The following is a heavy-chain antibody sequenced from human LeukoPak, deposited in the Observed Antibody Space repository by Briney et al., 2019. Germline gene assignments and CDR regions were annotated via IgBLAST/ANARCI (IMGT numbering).Heavy chain of an antibody. V-gene: IGHV4-4*09. J-gene: IGHJ3*02. CDR3: ARQKCTSASCLTKNAFDI. CDR2: IYTSGST. D-gene: IGHD2-2*01. CDR1: GSTSGYY. Sequence: SETLSLTCTVSGSTSGYYWSWVRRPPGKGLEWSGYIYTSGSTNYNPSLESRVTISVDTSKNQFSLDLSSVTAADTAVYYCARQKCTSASCLTKNAFDIWGQGTMVTVSS.